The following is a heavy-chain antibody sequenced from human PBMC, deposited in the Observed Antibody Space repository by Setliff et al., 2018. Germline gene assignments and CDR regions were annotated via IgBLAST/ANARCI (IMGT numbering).Heavy chain of an antibody. V-gene: IGHV1-69*13. Sequence: SVKVSCKASGGTFSNYAISWVRQAPGQGLEWMGGIIPMFRSGNYAQRFQGRVTITADESTSTVYMELTSLRAEDTAVYYCARGGVAAAGKKGVFEHWGQGTLVTVSS. D-gene: IGHD6-13*01. J-gene: IGHJ4*02. CDR1: GGTFSNYA. CDR3: ARGGVAAAGKKGVFEH. CDR2: IIPMFRSG.